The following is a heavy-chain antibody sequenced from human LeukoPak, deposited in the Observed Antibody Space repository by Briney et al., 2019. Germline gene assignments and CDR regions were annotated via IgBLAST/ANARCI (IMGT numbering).Heavy chain of an antibody. Sequence: PSETLSLTCAVYGGSFSGYYWSWIRQPPGKGLEWIGEINHSGSTNYNPSLKSRVTISVDTSKNQFSLKLSSVTAADTAVYYCARGTPHLRFLRGWSGYYPPSHYYYMDVWGKGTTVTVSS. CDR2: INHSGST. CDR1: GGSFSGYY. J-gene: IGHJ6*03. CDR3: ARGTPHLRFLRGWSGYYPPSHYYYMDV. D-gene: IGHD3-3*01. V-gene: IGHV4-34*01.